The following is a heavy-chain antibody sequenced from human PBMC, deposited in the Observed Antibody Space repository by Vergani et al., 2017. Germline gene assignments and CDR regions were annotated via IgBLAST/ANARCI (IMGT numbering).Heavy chain of an antibody. J-gene: IGHJ4*02. V-gene: IGHV4-4*03. Sequence: QVQLQESGPGLVKPPGTLSLTCGVSGGSISSSNWWSWVRQPPGKGLEWIGEIYHSGSTNYNPSLKSRVTMSVDTSKKQLSLKLMSVTAADTAVFYCARETGRYGGYLDYWGQGTLVTVSS. D-gene: IGHD4/OR15-4a*01. CDR2: IYHSGST. CDR1: GGSISSSNW. CDR3: ARETGRYGGYLDY.